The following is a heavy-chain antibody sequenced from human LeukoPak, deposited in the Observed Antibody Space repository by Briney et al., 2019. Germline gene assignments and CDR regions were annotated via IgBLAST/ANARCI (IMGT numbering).Heavy chain of an antibody. CDR3: ASGVTSRGILDY. V-gene: IGHV3-53*01. CDR2: VYSGGST. J-gene: IGHJ4*02. D-gene: IGHD3-3*01. Sequence: GGSLRLSCAASGFTVGTNYMIWVRQAPGKGLEWVSVVYSGGSTYYADSVKGRFTISRDTSKNTLFLQMNSLRAEDTAVYYCASGVTSRGILDYWGQGTLATVSS. CDR1: GFTVGTNY.